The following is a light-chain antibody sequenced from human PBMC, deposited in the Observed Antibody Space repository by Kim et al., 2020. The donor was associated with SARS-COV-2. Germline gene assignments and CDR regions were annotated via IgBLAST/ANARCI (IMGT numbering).Light chain of an antibody. Sequence: GQSVPFAFAGTSSSVGAYNDVSWYQQHPGKAPHLMIYAGNDRPSGVPDRFSGSKAGYTASLTVSGLQAEDGADYYCSSYAGSKIVVFGGGTQLTVL. CDR2: AGN. J-gene: IGLJ2*01. CDR1: SSSVGAYND. CDR3: SSYAGSKIVV. V-gene: IGLV2-8*01.